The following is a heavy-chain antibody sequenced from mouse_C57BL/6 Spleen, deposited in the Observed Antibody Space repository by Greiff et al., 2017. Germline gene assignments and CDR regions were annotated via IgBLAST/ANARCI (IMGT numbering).Heavy chain of an antibody. CDR2: ISSGGDYT. CDR3: TRADYGNYVAY. V-gene: IGHV5-9-1*02. Sequence: EVQRVESGEGLVKPGGSLKLSCAASGFTFSSYAMSWVRQTPEKRLEWVAYISSGGDYTYYADTVKGRFTISRDNARNTLYLQMSSLKSEDTAMYYCTRADYGNYVAYWGQGTLVTVSA. D-gene: IGHD2-1*01. J-gene: IGHJ3*01. CDR1: GFTFSSYA.